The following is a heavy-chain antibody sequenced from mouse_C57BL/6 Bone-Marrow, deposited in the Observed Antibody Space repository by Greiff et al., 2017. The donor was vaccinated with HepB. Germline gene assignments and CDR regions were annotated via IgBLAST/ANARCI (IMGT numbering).Heavy chain of an antibody. Sequence: DVKLVESGGGLVKPGGSLKLSCAASGFTFSDYGMHWVRQAPEKGLEWVAYISSGSSTIYYADTVKGRFTISRDNAKNTLFLQMTSLRSEDTAMYYCARGGYYYFDYWGQGTTLTVSS. J-gene: IGHJ2*01. CDR3: ARGGYYYFDY. V-gene: IGHV5-17*01. CDR2: ISSGSSTI. D-gene: IGHD2-3*01. CDR1: GFTFSDYG.